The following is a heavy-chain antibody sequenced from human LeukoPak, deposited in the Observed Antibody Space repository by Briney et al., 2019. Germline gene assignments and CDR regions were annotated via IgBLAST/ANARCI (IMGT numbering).Heavy chain of an antibody. Sequence: SETLSLTCTVSGGSISSYYWSWIRQPPGKGLEWIGYIYYSGSTNYNPSLKSRVTIPVDTSKNQFSLKLSSVTAADTAVYYCARHEDYYDSSGYDLFQHWGQGTLVTVSS. J-gene: IGHJ1*01. V-gene: IGHV4-59*08. CDR1: GGSISSYY. CDR2: IYYSGST. CDR3: ARHEDYYDSSGYDLFQH. D-gene: IGHD3-22*01.